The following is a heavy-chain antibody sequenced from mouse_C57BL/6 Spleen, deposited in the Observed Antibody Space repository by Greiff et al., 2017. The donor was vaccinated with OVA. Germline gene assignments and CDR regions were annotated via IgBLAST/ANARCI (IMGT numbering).Heavy chain of an antibody. V-gene: IGHV1-82*01. CDR1: GYAFSSSW. Sequence: VQLQQSGPELVKPGASVKISCKASGYAFSSSWMNWVKQRPGKGLEWIGRIYPGDGDTNYNGKFKGKATLTADNSSSTAYMQLSSLTSEDSAVYFCASGREVDYWGQGTTLTVSS. J-gene: IGHJ2*01. CDR2: IYPGDGDT. CDR3: ASGREVDY.